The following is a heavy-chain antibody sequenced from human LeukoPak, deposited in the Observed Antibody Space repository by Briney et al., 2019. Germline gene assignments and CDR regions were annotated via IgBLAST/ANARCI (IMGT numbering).Heavy chain of an antibody. V-gene: IGHV5-51*01. CDR1: GYRFTSYW. J-gene: IGHJ4*02. CDR2: IYPGDSDT. D-gene: IGHD6-13*01. CDR3: ARQGLFSSSWWDY. Sequence: GESLKISCKGSGYRFTSYWIGWVRQMPGKGLEWMGIIYPGDSDTRYSPPFQGQVTLSADKTISTACLQWSSLKASDTAMYYCARQGLFSSSWWDYWGQGTLVSASS.